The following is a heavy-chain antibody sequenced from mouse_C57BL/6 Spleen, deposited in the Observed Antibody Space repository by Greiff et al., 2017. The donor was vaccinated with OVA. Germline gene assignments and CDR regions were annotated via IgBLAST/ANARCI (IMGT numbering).Heavy chain of an antibody. D-gene: IGHD2-2*01. V-gene: IGHV1-64*01. J-gene: IGHJ2*01. Sequence: QVQLQQSGAELVKPGASVKLSCTASGYTFTGYWMHWVKQRPEQGLEWIGMIHPDGGSTNYTAKFKSKATLTVDKSSSTAYLQLSSLTSEDSAVYYCARVDDYGYDVQYYFDYWGQGTTLTVSS. CDR1: GYTFTGYW. CDR2: IHPDGGST. CDR3: ARVDDYGYDVQYYFDY.